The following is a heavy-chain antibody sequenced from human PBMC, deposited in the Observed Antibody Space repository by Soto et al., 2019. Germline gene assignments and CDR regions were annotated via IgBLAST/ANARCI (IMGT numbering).Heavy chain of an antibody. CDR3: ARHAAYDSVWGKSDGSDY. CDR1: GGSISSNSYY. V-gene: IGHV4-39*01. CDR2: MYYSGAT. J-gene: IGHJ4*02. Sequence: QLQLQESGPGLVKPSETLSLACTVSGGSISSNSYYWDWIRQPPGKGLEWIGSMYYSGATYHNPSLQSRVNLSVATSKNQFSLHLSSVTAADTAVYYCARHAAYDSVWGKSDGSDYWGQGTLVTVSS. D-gene: IGHD3-16*01.